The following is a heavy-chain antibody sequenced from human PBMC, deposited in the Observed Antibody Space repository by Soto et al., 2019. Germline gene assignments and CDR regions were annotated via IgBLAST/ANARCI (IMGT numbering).Heavy chain of an antibody. Sequence: SETLSLTCTVSGGSISSYYWSWIRQPPGKGLEWIGYIYYSGSTNYNPSLKSRVTISVDTSKNQFSLKLSSVTAVDTAVYYCVTRLGFGELRDAFDIWGQGTMVTVS. CDR2: IYYSGST. D-gene: IGHD3-10*01. CDR3: VTRLGFGELRDAFDI. V-gene: IGHV4-59*08. J-gene: IGHJ3*02. CDR1: GGSISSYY.